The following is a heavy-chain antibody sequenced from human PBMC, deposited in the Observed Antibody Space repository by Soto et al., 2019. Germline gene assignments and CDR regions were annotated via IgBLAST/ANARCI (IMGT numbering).Heavy chain of an antibody. V-gene: IGHV3-64*01. CDR2: ISSNGVGT. J-gene: IGHJ6*03. CDR1: GFTLSSYA. Sequence: GRSLRLSCAASGFTLSSYAMDWVRQAPGKGLEYVSGISSNGVGTYYANSVQGRFTISRDNSKNTVYLQMGSLRPEDMAVYYCARRARPDFYYMDVWGKGTTVTVSS. CDR3: ARRARPDFYYMDV. D-gene: IGHD6-6*01.